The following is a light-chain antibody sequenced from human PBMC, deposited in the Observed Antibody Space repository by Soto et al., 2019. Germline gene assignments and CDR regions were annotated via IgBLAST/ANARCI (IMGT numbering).Light chain of an antibody. CDR1: NIGSKG. CDR3: QVCDSSRNRV. V-gene: IGLV3-21*02. Sequence: SYELTQPPSVSVAPGQTARISFGGDNIGSKGVHWFQQKPGQAPLLVVYDDRARPSGIPERFSGSNSGNTATLTISGAEAGDEADYYCQVCDSSRNRVFGGGTKLTVL. CDR2: DDR. J-gene: IGLJ2*01.